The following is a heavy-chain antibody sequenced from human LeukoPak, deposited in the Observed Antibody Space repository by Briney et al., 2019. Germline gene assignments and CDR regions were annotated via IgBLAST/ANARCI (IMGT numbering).Heavy chain of an antibody. V-gene: IGHV3-30-3*01. CDR3: ARPISGGLVVTADWFDP. J-gene: IGHJ5*02. Sequence: GGSLRLSCTASGFTFNNNAMHWVRQAPGKGLEWVALISYDGSNKYYADSVKGRFTISRDNSKSTLYLQLNSLRAEDTAVYYCARPISGGLVVTADWFDPWGQGTLVTVSS. D-gene: IGHD2-21*02. CDR2: ISYDGSNK. CDR1: GFTFNNNA.